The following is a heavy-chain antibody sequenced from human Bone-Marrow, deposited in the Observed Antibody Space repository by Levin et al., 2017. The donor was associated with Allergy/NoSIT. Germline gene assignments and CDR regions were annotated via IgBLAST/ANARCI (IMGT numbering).Heavy chain of an antibody. D-gene: IGHD2/OR15-2a*01. CDR3: VRGIIGDVRVAHKEAFDV. V-gene: IGHV3-21*01. Sequence: SCIVSGFTFSDCSIYWVRQAPGKGLEWISSISSDSSDLYYADSVKGRFTISRDNAKNSLNLQVSSLRAEDTAVYHCVRGIIGDVRVAHKEAFDVWGQGTMVTVSS. CDR2: ISSDSSDL. CDR1: GFTFSDCS. J-gene: IGHJ3*01.